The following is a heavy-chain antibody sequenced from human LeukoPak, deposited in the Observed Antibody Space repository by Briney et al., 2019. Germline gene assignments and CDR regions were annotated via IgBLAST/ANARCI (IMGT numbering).Heavy chain of an antibody. Sequence: GASVKVSCKASGYTFTGYYMHWVRQAPGQGLEWMGWINPNSGGTNYAQKFPGRVTMTSDTSISTAYMELIRLRSDDTAVYYCTRDHISIDWYFDLWGRGTLVTVSS. D-gene: IGHD2-21*01. J-gene: IGHJ2*01. CDR1: GYTFTGYY. CDR2: INPNSGGT. V-gene: IGHV1-2*02. CDR3: TRDHISIDWYFDL.